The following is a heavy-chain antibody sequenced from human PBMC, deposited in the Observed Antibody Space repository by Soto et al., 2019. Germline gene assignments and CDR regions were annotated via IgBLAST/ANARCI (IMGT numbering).Heavy chain of an antibody. J-gene: IGHJ6*02. D-gene: IGHD6-13*01. V-gene: IGHV4-31*03. Sequence: PSETLSLTCTVSGGSISSGGYYWSWIRQHPGKGLEWIGYIYYSGSTYYNPSLKSRVTISVDTSKNQFSLKLSSVTAADTAVYYCARADIAAAGSNYYYYGMDVWGQGTTVT. CDR3: ARADIAAAGSNYYYYGMDV. CDR1: GGSISSGGYY. CDR2: IYYSGST.